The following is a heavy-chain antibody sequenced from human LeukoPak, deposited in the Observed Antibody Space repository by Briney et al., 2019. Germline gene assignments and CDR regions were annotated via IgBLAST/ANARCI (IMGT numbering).Heavy chain of an antibody. Sequence: QPGGSLRLSCAASGFTFSSYEMNWVRQAPGKGLEWVSYISSSGSTIYYADSVKGRFTISRDNAKNSLYLQMNSLRAEDTAVYYCARAPHCSGGSCPSGYFDYWGQGTLVTVSS. CDR2: ISSSGSTI. V-gene: IGHV3-48*03. D-gene: IGHD2-15*01. CDR1: GFTFSSYE. J-gene: IGHJ4*02. CDR3: ARAPHCSGGSCPSGYFDY.